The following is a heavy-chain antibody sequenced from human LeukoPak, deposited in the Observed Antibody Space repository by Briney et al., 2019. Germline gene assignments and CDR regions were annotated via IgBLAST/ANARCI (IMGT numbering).Heavy chain of an antibody. J-gene: IGHJ4*02. D-gene: IGHD6-13*01. CDR2: INYSGSTT. Sequence: SETLSLTCAVYGGSFSGYHWSWIRQSPGKGLEWIGEINYSGSTTNYNPSLKSRLTISIDTSKNQLSLKLSSVTAADTAVYYCARGREQQLENRHFDYWGQGTLVTVSS. CDR1: GGSFSGYH. CDR3: ARGREQQLENRHFDY. V-gene: IGHV4-34*01.